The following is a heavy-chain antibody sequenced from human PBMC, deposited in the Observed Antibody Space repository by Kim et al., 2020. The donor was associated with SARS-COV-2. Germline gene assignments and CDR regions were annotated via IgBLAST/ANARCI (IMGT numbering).Heavy chain of an antibody. V-gene: IGHV4-59*01. D-gene: IGHD6-13*01. CDR2: IYYTGDT. J-gene: IGHJ2*01. CDR3: ARGFTTTGSSWPHFDP. Sequence: SETLSLTCTVSGGSISHYYWNWIRQPPGKGLEWIGYIYYTGDTNYNPSLKNRVTISVDTSNNQFSLRLRSMTAADTAVYYCARGFTTTGSSWPHFDPWG. CDR1: GGSISHYY.